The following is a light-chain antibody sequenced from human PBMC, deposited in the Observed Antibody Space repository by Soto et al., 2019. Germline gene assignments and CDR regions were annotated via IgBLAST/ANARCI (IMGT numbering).Light chain of an antibody. V-gene: IGKV3-15*01. CDR2: GGS. J-gene: IGKJ5*01. CDR1: QSVMSN. CDR3: QQRSNWPPIT. Sequence: EIVMTQSPATLSVSPGERATLSCRASQSVMSNLAWYQQKPGQAPRLVIHGGSTRATGIPARFSGSGSGTEFTLTISSLQSEDFAVYYCQQRSNWPPITFRQGTRLEIK.